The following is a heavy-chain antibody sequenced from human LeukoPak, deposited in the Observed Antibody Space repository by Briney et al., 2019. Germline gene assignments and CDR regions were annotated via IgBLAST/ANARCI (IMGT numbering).Heavy chain of an antibody. J-gene: IGHJ5*02. V-gene: IGHV4-30-2*01. D-gene: IGHD3-22*01. CDR2: IYHSGST. Sequence: PSETLSLTCAVSGGSISSGGYSWSWIRQPPGKGLEWIGYIYHSGSTYYNPSLKSRVTISVDRSKNQFSLKLSSVTAADTAVYYCARHVYSTYYYDSSGFSPFDPWGQGTLVTVSS. CDR1: GGSISSGGYS. CDR3: ARHVYSTYYYDSSGFSPFDP.